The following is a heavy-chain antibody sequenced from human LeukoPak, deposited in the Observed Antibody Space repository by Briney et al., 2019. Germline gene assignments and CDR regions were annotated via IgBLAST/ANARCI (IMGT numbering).Heavy chain of an antibody. V-gene: IGHV4-59*01. CDR2: IYYSGST. J-gene: IGHJ4*02. CDR3: ARETGGYFDY. Sequence: SETLSLTCTVSGGPISSYYWSWIRQPPGKGLEWIGYIYYSGSTNYNPSLKSRVTISVDTSKNQFSLKLSSVTAADTAVYYCARETGGYFDYWGQGTLVTVSS. D-gene: IGHD1-14*01. CDR1: GGPISSYY.